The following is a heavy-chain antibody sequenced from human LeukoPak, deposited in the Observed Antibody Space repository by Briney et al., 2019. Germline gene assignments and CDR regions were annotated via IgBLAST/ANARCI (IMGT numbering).Heavy chain of an antibody. Sequence: GGSLRLSCAASEFTFRTYGMHWVRQAPGKGLEWVAIISYDGSEKYYADSVKGRFTISRDNSKNTLYLQMNSLRAEDTAVYYCAKVRVVFNWNYAYYFDDWGQGTLVTVSS. J-gene: IGHJ4*02. V-gene: IGHV3-30*18. CDR2: ISYDGSEK. CDR3: AKVRVVFNWNYAYYFDD. CDR1: EFTFRTYG. D-gene: IGHD1-7*01.